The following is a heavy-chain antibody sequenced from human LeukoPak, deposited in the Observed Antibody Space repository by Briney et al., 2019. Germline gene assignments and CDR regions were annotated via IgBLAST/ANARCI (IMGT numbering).Heavy chain of an antibody. Sequence: PSETLSLTCTVSGGSISSYYWSWIRQPPGKGLEWIGYIYYSGSTNYNPSLKSRVTISVDTSKNQFSLKLSSVTAADTAVYYCARDRDTAMVTIDYWGQGTLVTVSS. CDR2: IYYSGST. J-gene: IGHJ4*02. CDR1: GGSISSYY. D-gene: IGHD5-18*01. V-gene: IGHV4-59*01. CDR3: ARDRDTAMVTIDY.